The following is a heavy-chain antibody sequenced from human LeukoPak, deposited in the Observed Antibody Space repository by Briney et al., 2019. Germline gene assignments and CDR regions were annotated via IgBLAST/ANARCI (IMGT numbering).Heavy chain of an antibody. J-gene: IGHJ4*02. CDR2: IIPIFGIA. D-gene: IGHD2-2*01. Sequence: SVKVSCKASGYTFTSYDINWVRQAPGQGLEWMGRIIPIFGIANYTQKFQGRVTITADKSTSTAYMELSSLRSEDTAVYYCATSLQDIVVVPAILDYWGQGTLVTVSS. V-gene: IGHV1-69*04. CDR3: ATSLQDIVVVPAILDY. CDR1: GYTFTSYD.